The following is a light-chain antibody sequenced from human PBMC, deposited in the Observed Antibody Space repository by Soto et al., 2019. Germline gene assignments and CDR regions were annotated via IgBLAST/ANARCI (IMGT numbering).Light chain of an antibody. Sequence: QSALTQPASVTGSLGQSITISCTGTSSDIGGHSFVSWYQQHPGKAPKLLIYEVNVRPSGVSYHFSGSKSGNTASLTISGLQAEDEADYHCSSKTSTNTLVFGGGTQLTVL. CDR1: SSDIGGHSF. V-gene: IGLV2-14*01. J-gene: IGLJ3*02. CDR3: SSKTSTNTLV. CDR2: EVN.